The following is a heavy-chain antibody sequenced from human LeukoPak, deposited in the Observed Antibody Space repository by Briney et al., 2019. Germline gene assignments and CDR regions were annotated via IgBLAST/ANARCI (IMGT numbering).Heavy chain of an antibody. J-gene: IGHJ4*02. CDR3: ARDGIQLWLLPFDY. V-gene: IGHV1-18*01. CDR1: GYTFTSYG. D-gene: IGHD5-18*01. Sequence: ASVKVSRKASGYTFTSYGISWVRQAPGQGLEWMGWISAYNGNTNYAQKLQGRVTMTTDTSTSTAYMELRSLRSDDTAVYYCARDGIQLWLLPFDYWGQGTLVTVSS. CDR2: ISAYNGNT.